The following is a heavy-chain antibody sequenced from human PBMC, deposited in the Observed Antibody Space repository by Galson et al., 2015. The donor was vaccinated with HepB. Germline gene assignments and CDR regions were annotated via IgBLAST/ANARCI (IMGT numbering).Heavy chain of an antibody. J-gene: IGHJ6*02. CDR2: IWFDGSNQ. V-gene: IGHV3-33*06. CDR1: RFTFCSYG. D-gene: IGHD5-12*01. Sequence: SLRLSCAASRFTFCSYGMHWVRQAPGKGLEWVALIWFDGSNQYYSDSVKGRFTVSRDNSKNILYLQMNSLRVEDTAVYYCAKVSGYDYYYNYGMDVWGQGTTVTVSS. CDR3: AKVSGYDYYYNYGMDV.